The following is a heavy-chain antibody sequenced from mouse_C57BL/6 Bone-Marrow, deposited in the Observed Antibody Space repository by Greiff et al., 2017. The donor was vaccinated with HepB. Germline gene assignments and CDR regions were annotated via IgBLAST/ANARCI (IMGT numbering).Heavy chain of an antibody. V-gene: IGHV5-17*01. J-gene: IGHJ3*01. CDR1: GFTFSDYG. CDR3: ARPPIYDAPWFDY. CDR2: ISSGSSTN. D-gene: IGHD2-3*01. Sequence: EVMLVESGGGLVKPGGSLKLSCAASGFTFSDYGMHWVRQAPEKGLEWVAYISSGSSTNYYADTVTGRVTISRGNAKNTLVLQMTSLRSEDTAMDDGARPPIYDAPWFDYWGQGTLVTVSA.